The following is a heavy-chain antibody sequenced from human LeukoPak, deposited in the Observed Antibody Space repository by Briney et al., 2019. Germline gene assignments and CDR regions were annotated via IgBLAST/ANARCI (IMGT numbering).Heavy chain of an antibody. CDR3: ARDRDTIFGWFDP. V-gene: IGHV1-69*13. Sequence: ASVKVSCKASGGTFSSYTISWVRQAPGQGLEWMGGIIPIFGTANYAQKFQGRVTITADESTSTAYMELSSLRSEETAVYYCARDRDTIFGWFDPWGQGTLVTVSS. D-gene: IGHD3-3*01. CDR2: IIPIFGTA. CDR1: GGTFSSYT. J-gene: IGHJ5*02.